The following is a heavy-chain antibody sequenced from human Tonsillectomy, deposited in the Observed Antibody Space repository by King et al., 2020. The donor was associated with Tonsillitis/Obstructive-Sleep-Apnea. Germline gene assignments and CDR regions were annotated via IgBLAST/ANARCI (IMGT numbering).Heavy chain of an antibody. Sequence: QLVQSGGGLVQPGGSLRLSCAASGFTFSTYSMNWVRQAPGKGLEWVSYISGSSSTIYYADSVKGRFTISRDNAKNSLYLQMNSLRDEDTAVYYCAREEGYGGFPFGYWGQGTLVTVSS. CDR1: GFTFSTYS. J-gene: IGHJ4*02. CDR2: ISGSSSTI. D-gene: IGHD4-23*01. CDR3: AREEGYGGFPFGY. V-gene: IGHV3-48*02.